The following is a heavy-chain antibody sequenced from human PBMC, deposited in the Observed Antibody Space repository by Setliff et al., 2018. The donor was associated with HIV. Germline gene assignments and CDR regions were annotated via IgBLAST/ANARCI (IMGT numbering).Heavy chain of an antibody. V-gene: IGHV4-61*09. J-gene: IGHJ3*02. CDR3: ARDPAGGATSAHAFDI. D-gene: IGHD1-26*01. Sequence: KPSETLSLTCTVSGGSISSGSYYWSWIRQPAGKGLEWIGHIYTSGSTNYNPSLKSRVTISVDTSKNQFSLKLSSVTAADTAVYYCARDPAGGATSAHAFDIWGQGTMVTVSS. CDR2: IYTSGST. CDR1: GGSISSGSYY.